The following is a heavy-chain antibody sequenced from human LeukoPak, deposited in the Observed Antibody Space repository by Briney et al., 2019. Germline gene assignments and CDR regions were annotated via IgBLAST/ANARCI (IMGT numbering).Heavy chain of an antibody. CDR1: GGSISNYY. CDR3: ARQVVAVAGTGYFDY. CDR2: NSYSGST. V-gene: IGHV4-59*08. J-gene: IGHJ4*02. D-gene: IGHD6-19*01. Sequence: PSETLSLTCTVSGGSISNYYWSWIRQPPGKGLEGIGYNSYSGSTNYNPSLKSRVTISVDTSKNQFSLKLNSVTAADTAVYFCARQVVAVAGTGYFDYWGQGTLVTVSS.